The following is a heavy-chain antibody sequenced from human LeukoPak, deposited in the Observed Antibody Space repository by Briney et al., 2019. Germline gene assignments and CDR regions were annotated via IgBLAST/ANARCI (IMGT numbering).Heavy chain of an antibody. Sequence: GGSLRLSCAASGFTFSSYGMHWVRQAPGKGLEWVAFIRYDGSNKYYADSVKGRFTISRDNSKNTLYLQMNSLRAEDTAVYYCASAFIVVVPAAMDVDYWGQGTLVTVSS. CDR1: GFTFSSYG. CDR3: ASAFIVVVPAAMDVDY. CDR2: IRYDGSNK. V-gene: IGHV3-30*02. J-gene: IGHJ4*02. D-gene: IGHD2-2*01.